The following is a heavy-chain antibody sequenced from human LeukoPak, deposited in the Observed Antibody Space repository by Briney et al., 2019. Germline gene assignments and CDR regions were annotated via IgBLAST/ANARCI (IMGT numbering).Heavy chain of an antibody. CDR3: ARGPYYGSGSHFSYYGMDV. J-gene: IGHJ6*02. D-gene: IGHD3-10*01. V-gene: IGHV3-53*01. CDR2: ICSGGDTR. CDR1: GFTVSASY. Sequence: GGSLRLSCVVTGFTVSASYMTWVRQAPGKGLEWVSAICSGGDTRYYADSVKGRFTVSRDNSKSTVYVEMNSLRAEDTAMYYCARGPYYGSGSHFSYYGMDVWGQGTTVTVSS.